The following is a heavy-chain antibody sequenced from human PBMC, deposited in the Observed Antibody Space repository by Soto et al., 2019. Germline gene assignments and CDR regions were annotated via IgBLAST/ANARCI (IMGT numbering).Heavy chain of an antibody. V-gene: IGHV5-51*01. CDR2: IYPGDSDT. D-gene: IGHD4-4*01. CDR3: ARYDYTSYYYYYGMDV. Sequence: GESLKISCKGSGYSFTSYWIGWVCQMPGKGLEWMGIIYPGDSDTRYSPSFQGQVTISADKSISTAYLQWSSLKASDTAMYYCARYDYTSYYYYYGMDVWGQGTTVTVSS. CDR1: GYSFTSYW. J-gene: IGHJ6*02.